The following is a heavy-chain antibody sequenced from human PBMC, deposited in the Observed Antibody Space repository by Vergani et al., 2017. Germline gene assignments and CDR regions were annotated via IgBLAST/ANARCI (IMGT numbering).Heavy chain of an antibody. D-gene: IGHD3-9*01. J-gene: IGHJ4*02. V-gene: IGHV3-23*01. CDR1: GFTFSSYA. Sequence: EVQLLESGGGLVQPGGSLRLSCAASGFTFSSYAMSWVRQAPGKGLEWVSAISGSGGRTYYADSVKGRFTISRDNSKNTLYLQMNSLRAEDTAVYYCAKSDDILTGSSHFDYWGQGTLVTVSS. CDR3: AKSDDILTGSSHFDY. CDR2: ISGSGGRT.